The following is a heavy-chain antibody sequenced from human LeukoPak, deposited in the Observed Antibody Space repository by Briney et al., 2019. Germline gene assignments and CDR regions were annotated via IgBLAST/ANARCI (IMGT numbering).Heavy chain of an antibody. D-gene: IGHD3-22*01. Sequence: TLSLTCTVSGGSISSRSYYWSWTRQPAGKGLEWIGRIYTTGSTNYNPSLKSRVTMSIDTSKNQFSLKLSSVTAADTAVYYCARDNYDNTAIGDWFDPWGQGTLVTVSS. CDR3: ARDNYDNTAIGDWFDP. CDR1: GGSISSRSYY. J-gene: IGHJ5*02. V-gene: IGHV4-61*02. CDR2: IYTTGST.